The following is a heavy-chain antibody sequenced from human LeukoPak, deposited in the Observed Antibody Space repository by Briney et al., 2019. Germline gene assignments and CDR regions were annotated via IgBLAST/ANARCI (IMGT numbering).Heavy chain of an antibody. CDR3: ARGRNYYDSSRYYYEGDAFDI. CDR2: IIPIFGTA. J-gene: IGHJ3*02. D-gene: IGHD3-22*01. Sequence: SVKVSCKASGGTFSSYAISWVRQAPGQGLEWMGGIIPIFGTANYAQKFQGRVTITADKSTSTAYMELSSLRSEDTAVYYCARGRNYYDSSRYYYEGDAFDIWGQGTMVTVSS. CDR1: GGTFSSYA. V-gene: IGHV1-69*06.